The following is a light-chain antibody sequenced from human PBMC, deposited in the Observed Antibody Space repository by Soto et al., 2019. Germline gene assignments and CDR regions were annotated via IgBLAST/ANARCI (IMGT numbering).Light chain of an antibody. V-gene: IGKV3-15*01. CDR1: QSVSGD. CDR3: QQYSNWPYT. Sequence: EIVMTQSPATLSVPSGERATLSCRASQSVSGDLAWYQQKPGQAPRLLIYSASTRATGIPARFSGSWTGTEFTLTISSLQSEDFAVYYCQQYSNWPYTFGQGTKLENK. J-gene: IGKJ2*01. CDR2: SAS.